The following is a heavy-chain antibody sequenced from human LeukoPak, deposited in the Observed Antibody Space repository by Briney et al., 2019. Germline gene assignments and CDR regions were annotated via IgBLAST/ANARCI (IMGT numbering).Heavy chain of an antibody. CDR1: GFTFSSYG. J-gene: IGHJ4*02. CDR2: IWYDGSNK. CDR3: ASTLSGSSSY. Sequence: HPGRSLRLSCAASGFTFSSYGMHWVRQAPGKGLEWVAVIWYDGSNKYYADSVKGRFTISRDNSKNTLYLQMNSLRAEDTAVYYCASTLSGSSSYWGQGTLVTVSS. D-gene: IGHD1-26*01. V-gene: IGHV3-33*01.